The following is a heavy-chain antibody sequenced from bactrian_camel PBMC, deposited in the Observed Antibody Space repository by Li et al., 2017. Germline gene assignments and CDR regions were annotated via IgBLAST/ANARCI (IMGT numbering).Heavy chain of an antibody. CDR3: AMASGGWFGFWDY. Sequence: QLVESEGGLVQPGGSLRLSCADSGFIFGSDWMTWVRQAPGKGLEWVSGISSDGGTTYYVDAVKGRFTISRDNAKNTVYLQMNSLKPEDTAMYYCAMASGGWFGFWDYWGQGTQVTVS. CDR2: ISSDGGTT. J-gene: IGHJ4*01. CDR1: GFIFGSDW. D-gene: IGHD3*01. V-gene: IGHV3S25*01.